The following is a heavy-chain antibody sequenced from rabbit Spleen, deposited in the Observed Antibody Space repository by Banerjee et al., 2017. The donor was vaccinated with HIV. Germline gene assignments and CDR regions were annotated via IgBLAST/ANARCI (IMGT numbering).Heavy chain of an antibody. D-gene: IGHD2-1*01. Sequence: QSLEESGGDLVKPGASLTLTCTASGFSFSAGYYMCWVRQAPGKGLEWIACIYADSSGSTAYASWAKGRFTISKTSSTTVTLEMTSLTAADTATYFCARGSAAMTMVITGYYLSLWGPGTLVTVS. V-gene: IGHV1S40*01. CDR3: ARGSAAMTMVITGYYLSL. CDR1: GFSFSAGYY. CDR2: IYADSSGST. J-gene: IGHJ4*01.